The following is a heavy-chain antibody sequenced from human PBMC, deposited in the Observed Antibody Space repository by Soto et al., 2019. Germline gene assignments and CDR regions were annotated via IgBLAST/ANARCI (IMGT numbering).Heavy chain of an antibody. Sequence: PSETLSLTCTVSGGSISSGDYYWSWIRQPPGKGLEWIGYIYYSGSTYYNPSLKSRVTISVDTSKNQFSLKLSSVTAADTAVYYCARDARQLWPRSYYYGMDVRGQGTTVTVSS. CDR2: IYYSGST. V-gene: IGHV4-30-4*01. CDR1: GGSISSGDYY. D-gene: IGHD5-18*01. J-gene: IGHJ6*02. CDR3: ARDARQLWPRSYYYGMDV.